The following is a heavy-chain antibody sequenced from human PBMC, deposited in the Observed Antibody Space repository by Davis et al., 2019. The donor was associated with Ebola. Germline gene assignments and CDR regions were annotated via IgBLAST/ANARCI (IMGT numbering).Heavy chain of an antibody. CDR1: GFTFSGSA. D-gene: IGHD4-17*01. J-gene: IGHJ4*02. CDR3: TITVNPFDY. CDR2: IRSKANSYAT. Sequence: GGSLRLSCAASGFTFSGSAMHWVRQASGKGLEWVGRIRSKANSYATAYAASVKGRFTISRDDSKNTAYLQMNSLKTEDTAVYYCTITVNPFDYWGQGTLVIVSS. V-gene: IGHV3-73*01.